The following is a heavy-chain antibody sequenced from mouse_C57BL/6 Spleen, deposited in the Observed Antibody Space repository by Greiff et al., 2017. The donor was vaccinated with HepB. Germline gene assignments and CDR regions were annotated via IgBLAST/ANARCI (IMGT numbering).Heavy chain of an antibody. V-gene: IGHV1-55*01. Sequence: QVQLKQSGAELVKPGASVKLSCKASGYTFTSYWITWVKQRPGQGLEWIGDIYPGSGSTNYNEKFKSKATLTVDTSSSTAYMQLSSLTSEDAAVYYCARRPGYFDYWGQGTTLTVSS. CDR3: ARRPGYFDY. CDR2: IYPGSGST. CDR1: GYTFTSYW. J-gene: IGHJ2*01.